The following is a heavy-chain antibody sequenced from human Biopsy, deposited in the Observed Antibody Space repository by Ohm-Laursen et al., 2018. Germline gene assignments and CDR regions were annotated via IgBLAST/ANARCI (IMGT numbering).Heavy chain of an antibody. J-gene: IGHJ6*02. CDR3: ARGKYKDFSTGLPRPYHYTLDF. CDR2: ISARDGVV. V-gene: IGHV3-11*01. Sequence: GSLRLSCAAFGLIFSDYYMSWIRQAPGKGLEWIAYISARDGVVYYADPVKGRFTISRDNTNNSLYLQMTSLRPEDTAVFYCARGKYKDFSTGLPRPYHYTLDFWGPGTTVTVSS. CDR1: GLIFSDYY. D-gene: IGHD3-22*01.